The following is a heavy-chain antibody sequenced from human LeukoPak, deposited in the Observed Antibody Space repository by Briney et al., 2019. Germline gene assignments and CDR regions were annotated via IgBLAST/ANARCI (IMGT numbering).Heavy chain of an antibody. D-gene: IGHD6-13*01. CDR3: ARRGISSSWYGEWFDP. Sequence: SETLSLTCTVSGGSISSYYWSWIRQPPGKGLEWIGYIYYSGSTNYNPSLKSRVTISVDTSKNQFSLKLSSVTAADTVVYHCARRGISSSWYGEWFDPWGQGTLVTVSS. CDR2: IYYSGST. V-gene: IGHV4-59*08. CDR1: GGSISSYY. J-gene: IGHJ5*02.